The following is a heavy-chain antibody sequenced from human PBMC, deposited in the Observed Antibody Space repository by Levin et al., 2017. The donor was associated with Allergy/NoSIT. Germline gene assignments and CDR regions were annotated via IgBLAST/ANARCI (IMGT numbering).Heavy chain of an antibody. D-gene: IGHD3-10*01. Sequence: KISCKASGGTFSSYAISWVRQAPGQGLEWMGRIIPILGIANYAQKFQGRVTITADKSTSTAYMELSSLRSEDTAVYYCAREDGYYYGSGTYYYYMDVWGKGTTVTVSS. CDR1: GGTFSSYA. CDR2: IIPILGIA. CDR3: AREDGYYYGSGTYYYYMDV. V-gene: IGHV1-69*04. J-gene: IGHJ6*03.